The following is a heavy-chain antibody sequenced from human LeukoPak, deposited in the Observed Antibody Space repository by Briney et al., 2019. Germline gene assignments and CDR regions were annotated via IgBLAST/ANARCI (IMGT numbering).Heavy chain of an antibody. D-gene: IGHD6-13*01. CDR1: GYTLTSYG. J-gene: IGHJ6*02. CDR3: ARDGIAAPGTGYFYYFGLDV. CDR2: ITGNNGNT. Sequence: GASGKVSCKAFGYTLTSYGITWVRQAPGQGLEWMGWITGNNGNTNFAQKFQGRVTMTTDTSTSTAYMELRSLRSDDTAVYYCARDGIAAPGTGYFYYFGLDVWGQGTTVTVSS. V-gene: IGHV1-18*01.